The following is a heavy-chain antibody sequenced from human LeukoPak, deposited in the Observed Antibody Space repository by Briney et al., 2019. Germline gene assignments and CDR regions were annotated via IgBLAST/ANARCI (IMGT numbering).Heavy chain of an antibody. V-gene: IGHV3-7*01. CDR3: AELGITMIGGV. D-gene: IGHD3-10*02. J-gene: IGHJ6*04. Sequence: PGGSLRLSRAASGFTFSSYEMNWVRQAPGKGLEWVANIKQDGSEKYYVDSVKGRFTISRDNAKNSLYLQMNSLRAEDTAVYYCAELGITMIGGVWGKGTTVTISS. CDR2: IKQDGSEK. CDR1: GFTFSSYE.